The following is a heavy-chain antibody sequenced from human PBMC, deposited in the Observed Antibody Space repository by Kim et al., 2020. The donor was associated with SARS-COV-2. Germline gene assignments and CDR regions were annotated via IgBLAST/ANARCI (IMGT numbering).Heavy chain of an antibody. V-gene: IGHV3-23*01. CDR2: ISGSGGST. J-gene: IGHJ4*02. CDR3: AKVGDYYGSGSYFYGTN. D-gene: IGHD3-10*01. Sequence: GGSLRLSCAASGFTFSSYAMSWVRQAPGKGLEWVSAISGSGGSTYYADSVKGRFTISRDNSKNTLYLQMNSLRAEDTAVYYCAKVGDYYGSGSYFYGTNWGQGTLVTVSS. CDR1: GFTFSSYA.